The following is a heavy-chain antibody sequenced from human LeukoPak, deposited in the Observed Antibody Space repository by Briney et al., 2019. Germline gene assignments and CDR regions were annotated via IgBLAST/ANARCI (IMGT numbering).Heavy chain of an antibody. CDR2: IKQDGSEK. Sequence: GGSLRLSCAASGFTFSSYWMSWVRQAPGKGLEWVANIKQDGSEKYYVDSVKGRFTISRDNAKNSLYLQMNSLRAEDTAVYYCARDKRRSSSWYYYYGMDVWGQGTTVTVSS. D-gene: IGHD6-13*01. V-gene: IGHV3-7*01. CDR3: ARDKRRSSSWYYYYGMDV. CDR1: GFTFSSYW. J-gene: IGHJ6*02.